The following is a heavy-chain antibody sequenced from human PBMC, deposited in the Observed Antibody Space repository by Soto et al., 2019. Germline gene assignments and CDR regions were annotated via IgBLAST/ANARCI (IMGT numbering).Heavy chain of an antibody. CDR2: INPNSGGT. Sequence: ASVKVSCKASGYTFTGYYMHWVRQAPGQGLEWMGWINPNSGGTNYAQKFQGWVTMTRDTSISTAYMELSRLRSDDTAVYYCARVSSSSSGEADNEYYFDYWGQGTLVTVSS. V-gene: IGHV1-2*04. CDR1: GYTFTGYY. D-gene: IGHD6-6*01. CDR3: ARVSSSSSGEADNEYYFDY. J-gene: IGHJ4*02.